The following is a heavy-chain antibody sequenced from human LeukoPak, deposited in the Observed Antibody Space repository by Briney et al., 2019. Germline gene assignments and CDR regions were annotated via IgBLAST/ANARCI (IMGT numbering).Heavy chain of an antibody. J-gene: IGHJ1*01. Sequence: GGSLRLSCAASGFTFSRYWMSWVRQAPGKGLEWVANIKEDGSEKNYVDSVKGRFTISRDNAKNSLYLQMNSPRAEDTAVYYCARDSADNLDWGQGTLVTVSS. CDR3: ARDSADNLD. CDR1: GFTFSRYW. CDR2: IKEDGSEK. V-gene: IGHV3-7*01. D-gene: IGHD3-9*01.